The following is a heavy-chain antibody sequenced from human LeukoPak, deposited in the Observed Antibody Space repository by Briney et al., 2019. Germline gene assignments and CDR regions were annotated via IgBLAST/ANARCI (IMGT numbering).Heavy chain of an antibody. CDR3: ARGKWTAHTVGYYFDS. CDR1: GYTFNSYA. V-gene: IGHV1-3*03. Sequence: ASVKVSCTASGYTFNSYAINWVRQAPGQRLEWMGWIDAGNGKTKYSQEFQGRVAIIRDTSASTAYMELSSLRPEDMAVYYCARGKWTAHTVGYYFDSWGQGTLVTVSS. D-gene: IGHD2-21*02. CDR2: IDAGNGKT. J-gene: IGHJ4*02.